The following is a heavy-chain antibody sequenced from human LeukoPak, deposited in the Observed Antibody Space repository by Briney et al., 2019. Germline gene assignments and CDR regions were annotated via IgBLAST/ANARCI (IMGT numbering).Heavy chain of an antibody. CDR3: ARHPRNGSYPFYYYGMDV. CDR2: IYYSGST. D-gene: IGHD1-26*01. Sequence: SETLSLTCTVSGGSISSSNYYWRWIRQTPGKRLEWIGSIYYSGSTYYNPSLKSRVTISVDTSKNQFSLKLSSVTAADTAVYYCARHPRNGSYPFYYYGMDVWGQGTTVTVSS. CDR1: GGSISSSNYY. J-gene: IGHJ6*02. V-gene: IGHV4-39*01.